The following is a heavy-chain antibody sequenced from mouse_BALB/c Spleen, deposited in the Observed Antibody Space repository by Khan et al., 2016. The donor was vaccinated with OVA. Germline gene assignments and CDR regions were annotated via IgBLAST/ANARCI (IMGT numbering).Heavy chain of an antibody. Sequence: DLVMPGAAVTLSCKASGYTFTSYWINWIKQRPGQGLEWIGRIAPGSGSTSSNDMFKGKATLTVDASSSTAYIQLSSLSSEDSAVYFWARSNYYGSGLYAMDYWGQGTSVTVSS. CDR2: IAPGSGST. J-gene: IGHJ4*01. V-gene: IGHV1S41*01. D-gene: IGHD1-1*01. CDR1: GYTFTSYW. CDR3: ARSNYYGSGLYAMDY.